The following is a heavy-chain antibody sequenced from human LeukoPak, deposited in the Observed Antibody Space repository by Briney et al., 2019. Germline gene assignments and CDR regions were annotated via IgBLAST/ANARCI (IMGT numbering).Heavy chain of an antibody. CDR3: AKGIVVVVAATPLDY. Sequence: AISGSGGSTYYADCVKGRFTISRDNSKNTLYLQMNSLRAEDTAVYYCAKGIVVVVAATPLDYWGQGTLVTVSS. CDR2: ISGSGGST. V-gene: IGHV3-23*01. J-gene: IGHJ4*02. D-gene: IGHD2-15*01.